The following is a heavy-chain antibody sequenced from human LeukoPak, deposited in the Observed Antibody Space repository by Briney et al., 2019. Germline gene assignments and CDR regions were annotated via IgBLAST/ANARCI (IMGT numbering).Heavy chain of an antibody. D-gene: IGHD6-19*01. V-gene: IGHV3-23*01. CDR2: ISGSGGST. CDR1: GFTFSSYS. CDR3: AKGSGWYDSYFDY. Sequence: GGSLRLSCAASGFTFSSYSMTWVRQAPGKGLEWVSAISGSGGSTYYADSVKGRFTISRDNSKNTLYLQMNSLRAEDTAVYYCAKGSGWYDSYFDYWGQGTLVTVSS. J-gene: IGHJ4*02.